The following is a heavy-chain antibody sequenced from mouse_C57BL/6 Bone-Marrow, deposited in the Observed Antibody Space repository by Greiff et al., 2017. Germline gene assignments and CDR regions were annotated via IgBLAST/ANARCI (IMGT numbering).Heavy chain of an antibody. J-gene: IGHJ3*01. V-gene: IGHV1-64*01. CDR3: ASCYGSIFAY. D-gene: IGHD1-1*01. CDR1: GYTFTSYW. CDR2: IHPNSGST. Sequence: QVQLQQPGAELVKPGASVKLSCKASGYTFTSYWMHWVKQRPGQGLEWIGMIHPNSGSTNYNEKFKSKATLTVDKSSSTAYMQLSSLNSEDTAVYYCASCYGSIFAYWGQGTLVTVSA.